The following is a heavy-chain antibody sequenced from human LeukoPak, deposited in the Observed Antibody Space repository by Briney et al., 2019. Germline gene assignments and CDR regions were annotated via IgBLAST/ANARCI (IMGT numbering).Heavy chain of an antibody. J-gene: IGHJ4*02. V-gene: IGHV4-31*03. CDR2: INHSGST. Sequence: PSETLSLTCTVSGGSISSGGYYWSWIRQHPGKGLEWIGEINHSGSTNYNPSLKSRVTISVDTSKNQFSLKLSSVTAADTAVYYCARGWTWYYDILTGNPPRTTPFDYWGQGTLVTVSS. CDR1: GGSISSGGYY. CDR3: ARGWTWYYDILTGNPPRTTPFDY. D-gene: IGHD3-9*01.